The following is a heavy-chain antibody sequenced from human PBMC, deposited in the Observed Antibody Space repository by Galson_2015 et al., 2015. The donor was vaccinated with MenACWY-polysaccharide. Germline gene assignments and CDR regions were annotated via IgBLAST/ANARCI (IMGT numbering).Heavy chain of an antibody. CDR2: VSSEGTTI. D-gene: IGHD2-15*01. J-gene: IGHJ4*02. Sequence: SLRLSCAASGFTFSSYWMHWVRQTPGKGLVWVSRVSSEGTTISYADSVKGRFTVSRDNAKNTLYLQMNSLRVEDTAVYYCASLGGMGYPYGPDYWGQGTLVPVSS. V-gene: IGHV3-74*01. CDR3: ASLGGMGYPYGPDY. CDR1: GFTFSSYW.